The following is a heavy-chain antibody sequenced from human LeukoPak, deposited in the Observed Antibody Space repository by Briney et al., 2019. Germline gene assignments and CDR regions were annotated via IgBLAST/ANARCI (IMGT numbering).Heavy chain of an antibody. D-gene: IGHD3-22*01. CDR3: ARDGGSYYDSGPPVY. Sequence: PSETLSLTCTVSGGSINSYYWSWIRQSPGKELEWIGYIYYSGSTNYNPSLKSRVTISVDTSKNQFSLKLSSVTAADTAVYYCARDGGSYYDSGPPVYWGQGTLVTVSS. CDR2: IYYSGST. CDR1: GGSINSYY. J-gene: IGHJ4*02. V-gene: IGHV4-59*01.